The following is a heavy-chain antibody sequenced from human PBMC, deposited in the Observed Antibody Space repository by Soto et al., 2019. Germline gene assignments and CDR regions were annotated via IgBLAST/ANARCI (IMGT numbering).Heavy chain of an antibody. CDR2: INPSGGST. CDR1: GYTFTSYY. V-gene: IGHV1-46*03. J-gene: IGHJ5*02. D-gene: IGHD1-1*01. CDR3: ARDTTGTTGSGEGFDP. Sequence: KPPLASVKVSCKASGYTFTSYYMHWVRQAPGQGLEWMGIINPSGGSTSYAQKFQGRVTMTRDTSTSTVYMELSSLRSEDTAVYYCARDTTGTTGSGEGFDPWGQGTLVTVSS.